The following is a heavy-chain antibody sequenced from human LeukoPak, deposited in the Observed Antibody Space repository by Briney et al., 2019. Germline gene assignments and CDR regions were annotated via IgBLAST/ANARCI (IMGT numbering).Heavy chain of an antibody. J-gene: IGHJ2*01. V-gene: IGHV4-59*02. CDR1: GGSVSSYY. CDR2: VYYSGST. D-gene: IGHD2-21*01. CDR3: ARGANSPTARYWYFDL. Sequence: SGTLSLTCTVSGGSVSSYYWSWMRQSPGKGLEWIGYVYYSGSTNYNPALKSRVTISLDTSENQFSLKLSSVTAADTAVYYCARGANSPTARYWYFDLWGRGTQVTVSS.